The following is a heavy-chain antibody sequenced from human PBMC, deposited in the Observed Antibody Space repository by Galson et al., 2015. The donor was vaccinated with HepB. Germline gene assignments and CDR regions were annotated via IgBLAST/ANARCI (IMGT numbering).Heavy chain of an antibody. CDR2: IRSKANSYAT. CDR1: GFTFSDSA. D-gene: IGHD7-27*01. V-gene: IGHV3-73*01. J-gene: IGHJ3*02. Sequence: SLRLSCAASGFTFSDSAMHWVRQASGKGLEWAGRIRSKANSYATTYGASVKGRFTISRDDSKNAAYLQMNSLKTEDTAVYYCIRLSTGDSIWGQGTMVTVSS. CDR3: IRLSTGDSI.